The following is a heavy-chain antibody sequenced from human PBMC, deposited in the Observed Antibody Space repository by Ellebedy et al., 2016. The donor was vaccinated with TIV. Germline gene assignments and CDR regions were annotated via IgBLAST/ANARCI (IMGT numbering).Heavy chain of an antibody. CDR3: ARLSLGDAH. Sequence: SETLSLXXTVSGGSISSSSYYWGWIRQPPGKGLEWIGSIYYSGSTYYNPSLKSRVTISVDTSKNQFSLKLSSVTAADTAVYYCARLSLGDAHWGQGTLVTVSS. CDR2: IYYSGST. J-gene: IGHJ4*02. D-gene: IGHD3-3*01. CDR1: GGSISSSSYY. V-gene: IGHV4-39*01.